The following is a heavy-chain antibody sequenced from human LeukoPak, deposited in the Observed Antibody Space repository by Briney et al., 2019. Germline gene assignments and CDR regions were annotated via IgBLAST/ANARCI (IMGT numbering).Heavy chain of an antibody. Sequence: SETLSLTCTVSGGSISSGDYYWSWIRQPPGKGLEWIGYIYYSGSTYYNPSLKSRVTISVDTSKNQFSLKLSSVTAADTAMYYCARVTTAWYVVGYWGQGTLVTVSS. V-gene: IGHV4-30-4*01. CDR2: IYYSGST. CDR3: ARVTTAWYVVGY. CDR1: GGSISSGDYY. J-gene: IGHJ4*02. D-gene: IGHD6-13*01.